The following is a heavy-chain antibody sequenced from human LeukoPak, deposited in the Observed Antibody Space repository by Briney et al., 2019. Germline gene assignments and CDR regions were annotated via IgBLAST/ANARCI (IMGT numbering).Heavy chain of an antibody. CDR3: ARDHGGYDSGDY. CDR1: GVTFSSYA. Sequence: GASVKLSCKASGVTFSSYAISWVRQAPGQGLEWMGGIIPIFGTANYAQKFQGRVTITADESTSTAYMELSSLRSEDTAVYYCARDHGGYDSGDYWGQGTLVTVSS. V-gene: IGHV1-69*13. D-gene: IGHD5-12*01. CDR2: IIPIFGTA. J-gene: IGHJ4*02.